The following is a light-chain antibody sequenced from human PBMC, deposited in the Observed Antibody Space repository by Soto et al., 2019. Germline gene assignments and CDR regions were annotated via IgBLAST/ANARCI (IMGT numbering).Light chain of an antibody. V-gene: IGKV3-20*01. J-gene: IGKJ1*01. CDR2: GAS. CDR3: QEHGSSPRT. Sequence: EILLTQSPCTLSLSAGERATLSCRASQSLSSKYLAWYQQRPGQAPRLLIYGASTRATGIPDRYSGSGSGTDFTLTISRLEPEDFAVYYCQEHGSSPRTFGQGTKVDIK. CDR1: QSLSSKY.